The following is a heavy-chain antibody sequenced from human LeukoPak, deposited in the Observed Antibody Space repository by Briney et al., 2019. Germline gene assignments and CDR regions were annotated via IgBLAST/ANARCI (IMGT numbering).Heavy chain of an antibody. CDR1: GFTFDDYA. Sequence: GGSLRLSCAASGFTFDDYAMHWVRQAPGKGLEWVSLISWDGGGTYYADSVKGRFTISRDNSKNSLYLQMNSLRAEDTALYYCAKSSSRFHYYYYMDVWGKGTTVTVSS. V-gene: IGHV3-43D*03. CDR3: AKSSSRFHYYYYMDV. CDR2: ISWDGGGT. J-gene: IGHJ6*03.